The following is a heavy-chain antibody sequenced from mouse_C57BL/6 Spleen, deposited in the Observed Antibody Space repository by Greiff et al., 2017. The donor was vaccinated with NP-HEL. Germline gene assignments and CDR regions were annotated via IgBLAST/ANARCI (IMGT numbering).Heavy chain of an antibody. Sequence: QVHVKQPGTELVKPGASVKLSCKASGYTFTSYWMHWVKQRPGQGLEWIGNINPSNGGTNYNEKFKSKATLTVDKSSSTAYMQLSSLTSEDSAVYYCARGGTEAWFAYWGQGTLVTVSA. CDR1: GYTFTSYW. CDR2: INPSNGGT. D-gene: IGHD3-3*01. CDR3: ARGGTEAWFAY. V-gene: IGHV1-53*01. J-gene: IGHJ3*01.